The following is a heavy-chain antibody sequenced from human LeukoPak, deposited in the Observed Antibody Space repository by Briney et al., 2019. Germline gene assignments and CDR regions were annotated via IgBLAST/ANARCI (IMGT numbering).Heavy chain of an antibody. CDR3: AKGLFSGYDKYLDS. J-gene: IGHJ4*02. CDR1: GFTFSNAW. D-gene: IGHD5-12*01. Sequence: GGFLRLSCAASGFTFSNAWLTWVRQAPGKGLEWVSFISSTSSDINYADSVRDRFTISRDNAKNSLFLQMDSLRVEDTAVYYCAKGLFSGYDKYLDSWGQGTLVTVSS. V-gene: IGHV3-21*04. CDR2: ISSTSSDI.